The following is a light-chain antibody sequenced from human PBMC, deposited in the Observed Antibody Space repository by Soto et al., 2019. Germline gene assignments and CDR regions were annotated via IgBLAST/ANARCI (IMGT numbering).Light chain of an antibody. CDR1: QDISNY. V-gene: IGKV1-33*01. CDR3: QRYDNVPLT. CDR2: DAI. J-gene: IGKJ4*01. Sequence: DIQMTRSPSSLSASVGDRVTITCQASQDISNYLNWYQQKPGKAPKLLIYDAINLETGVPSRFSGSGSGTDFTVTISSLQPEDIATYYGQRYDNVPLTFGGGTRVEIK.